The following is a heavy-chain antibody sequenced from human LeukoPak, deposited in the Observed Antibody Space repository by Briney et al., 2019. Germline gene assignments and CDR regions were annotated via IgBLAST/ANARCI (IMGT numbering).Heavy chain of an antibody. Sequence: SETLSLTCTVSGGSISSGGYYWSWIRQHPGKGLEWIGYIYYSGSTYYNPSLKSRVTISVGTSKNQFSLKLSSVTAADTAVYYCAREDRYYFDYWGQGTLVTVSS. CDR3: AREDRYYFDY. J-gene: IGHJ4*02. V-gene: IGHV4-31*03. CDR2: IYYSGST. CDR1: GGSISSGGYY. D-gene: IGHD1-14*01.